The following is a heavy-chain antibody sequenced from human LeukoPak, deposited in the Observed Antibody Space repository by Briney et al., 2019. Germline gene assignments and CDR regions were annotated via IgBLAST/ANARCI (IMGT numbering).Heavy chain of an antibody. Sequence: SVKVSCKASGGTFSSYVINWVRQAPGQGLEWMGGIIPFFGTANYAQMFKGRVTITADESASTVYMELSSLRSEDTAVYFCAGKGLGTGDYYYYYMDVWGKGTTVTISS. CDR3: AGKGLGTGDYYYYYMDV. CDR2: IIPFFGTA. CDR1: GGTFSSYV. D-gene: IGHD7-27*01. V-gene: IGHV1-69*13. J-gene: IGHJ6*03.